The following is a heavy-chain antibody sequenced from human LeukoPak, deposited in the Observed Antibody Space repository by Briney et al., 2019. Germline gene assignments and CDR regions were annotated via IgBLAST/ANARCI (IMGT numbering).Heavy chain of an antibody. Sequence: GGSLRLSCAASGFTFSTYAMNWVRQAPGKGLEWVSGISGSGTSTYYTDSVKGRFTISRDNSNNTVYLQMNSLRVGDTALYYCVKHVGSRWSNNRFDPWGQGTLVTVS. CDR1: GFTFSTYA. D-gene: IGHD6-13*01. J-gene: IGHJ5*02. CDR2: ISGSGTST. CDR3: VKHVGSRWSNNRFDP. V-gene: IGHV3-23*01.